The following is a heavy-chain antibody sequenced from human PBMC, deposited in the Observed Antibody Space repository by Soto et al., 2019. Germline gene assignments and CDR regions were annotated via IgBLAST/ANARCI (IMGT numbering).Heavy chain of an antibody. CDR1: GYTFTGYA. Sequence: GASVKVSCKASGYTFTGYAMHWVRQAPGQRLEWMGWINAGNGNTKYSQKFQGRVTITRDTSASTAYMELSSLRSEDTAVYYCARDLEAVAGTGEYYYGMDVWGQGTTVTVSS. CDR3: ARDLEAVAGTGEYYYGMDV. CDR2: INAGNGNT. J-gene: IGHJ6*02. D-gene: IGHD6-19*01. V-gene: IGHV1-3*01.